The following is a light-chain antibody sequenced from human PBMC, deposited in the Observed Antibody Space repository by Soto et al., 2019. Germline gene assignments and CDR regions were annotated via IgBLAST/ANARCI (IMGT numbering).Light chain of an antibody. CDR1: QSVSGN. Sequence: EIVMTQSPATLSVSPGERATLSCRASQSVSGNLAWYQQKPGQAPRLLIYGPSTRATGIPARFSGSGSGTDFTLTISSLQSEDFAVYYCQQYNNWPRTFGQGTKVEIK. V-gene: IGKV3-15*01. CDR3: QQYNNWPRT. J-gene: IGKJ1*01. CDR2: GPS.